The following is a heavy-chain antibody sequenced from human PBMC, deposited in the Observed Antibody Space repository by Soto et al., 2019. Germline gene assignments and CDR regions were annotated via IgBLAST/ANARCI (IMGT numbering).Heavy chain of an antibody. J-gene: IGHJ6*02. CDR2: ISGSGGST. V-gene: IGHV3-23*01. CDR1: GFTFSSYA. CDR3: AKARSRDGYSYYYYYYGMDV. D-gene: IGHD2-15*01. Sequence: PGGSLRLSCAASGFTFSSYAMSWVRQAPGKGLEWVSAISGSGGSTYYADSVKGRFTISRDNSKNTLYLQMNSLRAEDTAVYYCAKARSRDGYSYYYYYYGMDVWGQGTTVTVSS.